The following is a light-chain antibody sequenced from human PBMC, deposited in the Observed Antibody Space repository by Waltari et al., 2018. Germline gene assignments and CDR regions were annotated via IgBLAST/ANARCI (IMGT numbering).Light chain of an antibody. CDR3: QQYQTYWT. V-gene: IGKV1-5*03. CDR1: QSIKSW. CDR2: KAS. J-gene: IGKJ1*01. Sequence: DIQMTQSPSTLSASVGDTVTITCRASQSIKSWLAWYQQKPGKAPNLLIYKASSLESGVPSRFSGSGSRTEFTLTITSLQPDDFAVYYCQQYQTYWTFGQGTKVEIK.